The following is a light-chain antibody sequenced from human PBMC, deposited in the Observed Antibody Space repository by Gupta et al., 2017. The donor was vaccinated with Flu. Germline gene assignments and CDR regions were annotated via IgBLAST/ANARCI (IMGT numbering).Light chain of an antibody. V-gene: IGLV1-40*01. J-gene: IGLJ3*02. Sequence: QSALTQPPSVSGAPGQRVTISCTGSSSNIGAGYDVHWYQQLPRTAPKLLIYGNSNRPSGVPDRLSGSKSGTSASLAITGLQAEDEAEYYCQSYDSSLSGWVFGGGTKLTVL. CDR1: SSNIGAGYD. CDR3: QSYDSSLSGWV. CDR2: GNS.